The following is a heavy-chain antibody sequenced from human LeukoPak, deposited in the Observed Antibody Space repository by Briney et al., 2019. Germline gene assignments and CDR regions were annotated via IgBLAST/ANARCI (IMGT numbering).Heavy chain of an antibody. V-gene: IGHV4-4*07. J-gene: IGHJ6*03. Sequence: PSETLSLTCTVSGGSISSYYWSWIRQPAGKGLGWIGRIYTSGSTNYNPSLKSRVTMSVDTSKNQFSLKLSSVTAADTAVYYCARELRYFDAYYYYYMDVWGKGTTVTVSS. D-gene: IGHD3-9*01. CDR2: IYTSGST. CDR3: ARELRYFDAYYYYYMDV. CDR1: GGSISSYY.